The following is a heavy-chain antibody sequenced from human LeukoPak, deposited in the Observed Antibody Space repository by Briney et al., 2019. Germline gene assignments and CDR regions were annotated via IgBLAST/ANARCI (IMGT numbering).Heavy chain of an antibody. CDR1: GGSFSGYY. CDR2: INHSGST. J-gene: IGHJ6*03. D-gene: IGHD2-15*01. Sequence: RTSETLSLTCAVYGGSFSGYYWSWIRQPPGKGLEWIGEINHSGSTNYSPSLKSRVTISVDTSKNQFSLKLSSVTAADTAVYYCARADVVVVAATVDYYMDVWGKGTTVTVSS. V-gene: IGHV4-34*01. CDR3: ARADVVVVAATVDYYMDV.